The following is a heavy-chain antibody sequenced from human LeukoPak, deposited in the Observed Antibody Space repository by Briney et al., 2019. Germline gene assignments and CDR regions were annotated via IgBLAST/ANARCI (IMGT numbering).Heavy chain of an antibody. D-gene: IGHD6-19*01. CDR1: GGSISSDDYY. Sequence: SETLSLTCTVSGGSISSDDYYWSWIRQPPGKGLEWIGYIYYSGSTNYNPSLKSRVTISVDTSKNQFSLKLSSVTAADTAVYYCASNIAVATVTDYWGQGTLVTVSS. J-gene: IGHJ4*02. CDR3: ASNIAVATVTDY. V-gene: IGHV4-61*08. CDR2: IYYSGST.